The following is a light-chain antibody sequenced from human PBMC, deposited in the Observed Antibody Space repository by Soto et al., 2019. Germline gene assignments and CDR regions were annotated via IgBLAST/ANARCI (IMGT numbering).Light chain of an antibody. CDR2: EVS. V-gene: IGLV2-14*01. CDR3: SSYTSTIARV. CDR1: SSDVGGHNY. J-gene: IGLJ1*01. Sequence: QSVLTQPASVSGSPGQSITISYTGTSSDVGGHNYVSWYQQHPGKAPKLIIYEVSNRPSGVSHRFSGSKSGNTASLTISGLQAEDEADYYCSSYTSTIARVFGTGTKLTVL.